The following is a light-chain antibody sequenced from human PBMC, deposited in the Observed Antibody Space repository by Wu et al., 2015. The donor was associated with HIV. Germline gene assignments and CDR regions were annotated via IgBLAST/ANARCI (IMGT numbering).Light chain of an antibody. CDR1: QSVRNY. V-gene: IGKV3-11*01. CDR2: DAS. CDR3: QQYANSRT. Sequence: EIVLTQSPATLSLSPGERATLSCRASQSVRNYLAWYQQIPGQAPRLLIYDASKRATGIPVRFSGSGSGTDFTLTISRLEPEDFAVYYCQQYANSRTFGQGTKLEIK. J-gene: IGKJ2*01.